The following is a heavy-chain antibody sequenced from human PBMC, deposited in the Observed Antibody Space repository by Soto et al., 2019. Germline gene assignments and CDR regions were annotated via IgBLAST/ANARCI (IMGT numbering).Heavy chain of an antibody. Sequence: SVKVSCKASGGTFSNYLVNWVRQAPGQGLEWMGRIIPISGAANYAQKFQGRVTITADKSTSTSYMELSSLRSEDTAVYYCARDMTRTVVPYFDFWGQGTLVTVSS. V-gene: IGHV1-69*06. CDR1: GGTFSNYL. CDR2: IIPISGAA. CDR3: ARDMTRTVVPYFDF. D-gene: IGHD1-7*01. J-gene: IGHJ4*02.